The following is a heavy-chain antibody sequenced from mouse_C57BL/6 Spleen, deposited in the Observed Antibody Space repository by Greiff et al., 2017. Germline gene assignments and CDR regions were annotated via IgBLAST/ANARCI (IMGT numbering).Heavy chain of an antibody. CDR3: ARDTTVVATRYFDY. D-gene: IGHD1-1*01. J-gene: IGHJ2*01. Sequence: VKLVESGPELVKPGASVKISCKASGYAFSSSWMNWVKQRPGKGLEWIGRIYPGDGDTNYNGKFKGKATLTADKSSSTAYMQLSSLTSEDSAVYFCARDTTVVATRYFDYWGQGTTLTVSS. CDR2: IYPGDGDT. V-gene: IGHV1-82*01. CDR1: GYAFSSSW.